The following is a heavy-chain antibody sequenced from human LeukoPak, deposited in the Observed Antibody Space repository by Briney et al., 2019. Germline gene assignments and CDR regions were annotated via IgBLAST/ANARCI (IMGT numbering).Heavy chain of an antibody. CDR1: GYTFTSYG. CDR2: ISAYNGNT. V-gene: IGHV1-18*01. Sequence: ASVKVSCKASGYTFTSYGISWVRQAPGQGLEWMGWISAYNGNTNYAQKLQGRVTMTTDTSTSTAYMELRSLRSEDTAVYYCAREGGTVTPYYYMDVWGKGTTVTVSS. CDR3: AREGGTVTPYYYMDV. J-gene: IGHJ6*03. D-gene: IGHD4-11*01.